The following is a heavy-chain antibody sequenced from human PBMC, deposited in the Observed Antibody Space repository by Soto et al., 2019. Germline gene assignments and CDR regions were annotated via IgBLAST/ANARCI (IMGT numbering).Heavy chain of an antibody. J-gene: IGHJ4*02. D-gene: IGHD5-18*01. Sequence: PGGSLRLYYEASGFTFSRSGMHVVRQAPGKGLEWVAVISYDGSDKYYTDSVKGRFTISRDNSNNTLYLQMNSLRAEDTAVYYCAKGLSVIQLWLIDDYWGQGT. CDR1: GFTFSRSG. CDR2: ISYDGSDK. CDR3: AKGLSVIQLWLIDDY. V-gene: IGHV3-30*18.